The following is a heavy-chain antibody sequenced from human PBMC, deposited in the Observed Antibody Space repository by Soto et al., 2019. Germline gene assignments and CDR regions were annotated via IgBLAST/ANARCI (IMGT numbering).Heavy chain of an antibody. V-gene: IGHV1-46*01. D-gene: IGHD4-17*01. CDR1: GYTFTSYY. Sequence: ASVKVSCKASGYTFTSYYIHWVRQAPGQGLEWMGIINPSGGSTSYAQKFQGRVTMTRDTSTSTVYMELSSLRSEDTAVYYCASRFTVTTKGGVAFDIWGQGTMVTVSS. J-gene: IGHJ3*02. CDR3: ASRFTVTTKGGVAFDI. CDR2: INPSGGST.